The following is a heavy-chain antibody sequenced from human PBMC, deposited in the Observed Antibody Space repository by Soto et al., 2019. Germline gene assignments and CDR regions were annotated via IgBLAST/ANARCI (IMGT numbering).Heavy chain of an antibody. J-gene: IGHJ6*02. Sequence: SETLSLTCTVSGGSISSSSYYWGWIRQPPGKGLEWIGSIYYSGSTYYNPSLKSRVTISVDTSKNQFSLKLSSVTAADTAVYYCARSYYDSRSRDSYYYYGMDVWGQGTTVTVAS. V-gene: IGHV4-39*01. D-gene: IGHD3-22*01. CDR3: ARSYYDSRSRDSYYYYGMDV. CDR1: GGSISSSSYY. CDR2: IYYSGST.